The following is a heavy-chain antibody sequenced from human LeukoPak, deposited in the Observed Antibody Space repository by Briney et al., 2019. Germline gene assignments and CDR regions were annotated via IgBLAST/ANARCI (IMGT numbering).Heavy chain of an antibody. V-gene: IGHV4-59*08. CDR1: GGSISSYY. D-gene: IGHD3-22*01. Sequence: SETLSLTCTVSGGSISSYYWSWIRQPPGKGLEWIGYIYYSGSTNYNPSLKSRVTISVDTSKSQFSLKLSSVTAADTAVHYCARHGAYYYDSSGSVWGQGTLVAVSS. CDR2: IYYSGST. J-gene: IGHJ4*02. CDR3: ARHGAYYYDSSGSV.